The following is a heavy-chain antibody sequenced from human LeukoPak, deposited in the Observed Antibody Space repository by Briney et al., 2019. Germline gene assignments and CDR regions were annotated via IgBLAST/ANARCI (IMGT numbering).Heavy chain of an antibody. J-gene: IGHJ4*02. Sequence: PGGSLRLSCAASGFTFSDYSMNWVRQAPGKGLEWLSFIGGRGSTVYYADSVKGRFTISRDNAKRSLYLQTNSLRVEDTALYYCARDKTTGFKNDFDSWGQGTLVTVSP. CDR3: ARDKTTGFKNDFDS. CDR1: GFTFSDYS. D-gene: IGHD5-24*01. CDR2: IGGRGSTV. V-gene: IGHV3-48*04.